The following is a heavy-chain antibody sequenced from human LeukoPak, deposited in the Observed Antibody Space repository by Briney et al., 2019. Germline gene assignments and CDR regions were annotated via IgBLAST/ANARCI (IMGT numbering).Heavy chain of an antibody. Sequence: ASVKVSRKASGYTFTNYAITWVRQAPGQGLEWMGWISTCNGHTDYAQKFQGRVTLTTDTSTSTAYLELRSLRSVDTAVYYCARDQRAVDNTMSYNWGQGTLVTVSS. J-gene: IGHJ4*02. D-gene: IGHD3-10*02. CDR3: ARDQRAVDNTMSYN. CDR2: ISTCNGHT. CDR1: GYTFTNYA. V-gene: IGHV1-18*01.